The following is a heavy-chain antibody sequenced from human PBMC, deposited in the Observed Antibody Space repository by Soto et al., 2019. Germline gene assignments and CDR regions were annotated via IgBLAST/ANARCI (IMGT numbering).Heavy chain of an antibody. CDR2: MNPGSGDT. CDR1: GYSFTNND. D-gene: IGHD5-18*01. Sequence: GASVKVSCKASGYSFTNNDVSWVRQATGQGLEWMGWMNPGSGDTGYAQKFQGRVTMTRDISIATAYMELSSLRSDDTAIYYCARDSLKWRRDGYITFGYWGQGTLVIVSS. V-gene: IGHV1-8*01. J-gene: IGHJ4*02. CDR3: ARDSLKWRRDGYITFGY.